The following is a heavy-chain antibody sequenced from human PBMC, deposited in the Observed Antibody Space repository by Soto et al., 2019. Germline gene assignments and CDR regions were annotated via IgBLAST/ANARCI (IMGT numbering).Heavy chain of an antibody. Sequence: PSETLSLTCTISGDSITSYNWNWLRQPPGKALEWIGFVYSSGNTNYNPSLKSRVTISVDTSRNQFSLKVNSVTAADTAVYYCASFYGDYVSYWGQGTLVTVSS. CDR3: ASFYGDYVSY. CDR1: GDSITSYN. J-gene: IGHJ4*02. CDR2: VYSSGNT. V-gene: IGHV4-59*01. D-gene: IGHD4-17*01.